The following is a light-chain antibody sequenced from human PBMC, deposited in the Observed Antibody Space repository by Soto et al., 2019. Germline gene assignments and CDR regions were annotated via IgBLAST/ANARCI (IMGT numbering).Light chain of an antibody. CDR3: QQYGGSPQT. CDR1: QSVSSTY. J-gene: IGKJ1*01. CDR2: GAS. Sequence: EIVLTQSPGTLSLSPGERATLSCRASQSVSSTYLAWYQQKPGQAPRLLIYGASSRATGIPDRFSGSGSGTDFTLTISRLEPEDFAVFYCQQYGGSPQTFGQGTKVDTK. V-gene: IGKV3-20*01.